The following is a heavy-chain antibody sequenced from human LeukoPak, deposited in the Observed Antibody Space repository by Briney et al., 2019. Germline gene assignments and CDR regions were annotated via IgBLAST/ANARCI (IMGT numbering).Heavy chain of an antibody. CDR2: INNTGST. J-gene: IGHJ5*02. Sequence: PSKTLSLTCAVSGGSFSGYYWTWIRHPPGQGLEWIGEINNTGSTNYNSYLKSRITISVDTSTNQFSLKLSSMPAADTAAYYFARGTSLFDPCGQGTLVTVSS. CDR1: GGSFSGYY. V-gene: IGHV4-34*01. CDR3: ARGTSLFDP. D-gene: IGHD6-6*01.